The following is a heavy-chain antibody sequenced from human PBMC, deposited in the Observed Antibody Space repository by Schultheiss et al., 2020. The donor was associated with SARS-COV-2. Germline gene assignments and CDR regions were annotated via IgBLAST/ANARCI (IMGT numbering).Heavy chain of an antibody. CDR3: ARAKREGSGSYSFFDY. CDR2: IYSDGST. V-gene: IGHV3-53*05. CDR1: GFIVSRNY. D-gene: IGHD3-10*01. Sequence: GGSLRLSCAASGFIVSRNYMSWVRQAPGKGLEWVSVIYSDGSTYYADSVKGRFTISRDNSKNTLYLQMNSLRAEDTAVYYCARAKREGSGSYSFFDYWGQGTLVTVSS. J-gene: IGHJ4*02.